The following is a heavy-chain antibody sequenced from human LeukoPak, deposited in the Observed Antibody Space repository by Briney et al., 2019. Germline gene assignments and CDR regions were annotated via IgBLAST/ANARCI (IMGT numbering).Heavy chain of an antibody. CDR1: GYTFTGYY. CDR3: ASYSSSWLNGDTYFDY. J-gene: IGHJ4*02. CDR2: INPNSGGT. Sequence: ASVKVSCKASGYTFTGYYMHWVRQAPGQGLEWMGWINPNSGGTNNAQKFQGRVTMTRDTSISTAYMELSRLRSDDTAVYYCASYSSSWLNGDTYFDYWGQGTLVTVSS. D-gene: IGHD6-13*01. V-gene: IGHV1-2*02.